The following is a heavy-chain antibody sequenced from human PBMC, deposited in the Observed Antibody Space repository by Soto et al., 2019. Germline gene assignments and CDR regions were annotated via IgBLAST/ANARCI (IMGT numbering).Heavy chain of an antibody. CDR2: ISGSGGST. CDR3: AKGCTVTGGYYYYGMDV. CDR1: GFTFSSYA. J-gene: IGHJ6*02. V-gene: IGHV3-23*01. Sequence: GGSLRLSCAASGFTFSSYAMSWVRQAPGKGLEWVSAISGSGGSTYYADSVKGRFTISRDNSKNTLYLQMNSLRAEDTAVYYCAKGCTVTGGYYYYGMDVWGQGTTVTVSS. D-gene: IGHD4-17*01.